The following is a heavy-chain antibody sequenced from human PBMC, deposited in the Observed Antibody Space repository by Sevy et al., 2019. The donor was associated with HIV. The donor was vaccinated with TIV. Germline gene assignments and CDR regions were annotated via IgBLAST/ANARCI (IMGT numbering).Heavy chain of an antibody. CDR1: GYTFTTYN. CDR2: MSPYNGNK. Sequence: ASVKVSCKASGYTFTTYNIVWVRQAPGQGLEWLAWMSPYNGNKNYAQRVQGRVTMTTDTFTDPAFLELRSLEFDDTATYYCARGSTSWYDYWGQGTLVTVSS. V-gene: IGHV1-18*01. CDR3: ARGSTSWYDY. J-gene: IGHJ4*02. D-gene: IGHD2-8*01.